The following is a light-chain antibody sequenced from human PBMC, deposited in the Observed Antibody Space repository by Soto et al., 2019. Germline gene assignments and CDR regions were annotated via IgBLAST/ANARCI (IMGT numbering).Light chain of an antibody. CDR1: QSVSSSY. CDR3: HQYDSSPVT. CDR2: GAS. V-gene: IGKV3-20*01. J-gene: IGKJ1*01. Sequence: EIVLTQSPGTLSLSPGERATLSCRASQSVSSSYLAWYQQKPGQAPRLLIYGASSRATGLPDRFSGSGSGTDFALTISRLEPEDFAVYYCHQYDSSPVTFGQGTKVEIK.